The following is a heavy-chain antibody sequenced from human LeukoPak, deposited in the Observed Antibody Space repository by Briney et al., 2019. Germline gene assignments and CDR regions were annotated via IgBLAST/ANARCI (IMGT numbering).Heavy chain of an antibody. CDR3: AKVRSAVVAAATNY. V-gene: IGHV3-72*01. CDR2: SRNKASSYTT. Sequence: GGSLRLSCAASGFKFSDHYIDWVRQAPGKGLEWVGRSRNKASSYTTEYAASVEGRFTISRDVSESSLYLQMNSLRAEDTAIYYCAKVRSAVVAAATNYWGQGTLVTVSS. CDR1: GFKFSDHY. D-gene: IGHD2-15*01. J-gene: IGHJ4*02.